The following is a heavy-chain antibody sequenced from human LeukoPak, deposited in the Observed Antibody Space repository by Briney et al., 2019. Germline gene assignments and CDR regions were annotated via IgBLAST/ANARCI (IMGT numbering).Heavy chain of an antibody. J-gene: IGHJ4*02. Sequence: GGSLRLSCAASGFTFSSYSMNWVRQAPGKGLEWVSSISSSSSYIYYADSVKGRFTISRDNAKNSLYLQMNSLRAEDTAVYYCARAYYSSGSYLDYWGQGTLVTVSS. V-gene: IGHV3-21*01. D-gene: IGHD6-19*01. CDR1: GFTFSSYS. CDR3: ARAYYSSGSYLDY. CDR2: ISSSSSYI.